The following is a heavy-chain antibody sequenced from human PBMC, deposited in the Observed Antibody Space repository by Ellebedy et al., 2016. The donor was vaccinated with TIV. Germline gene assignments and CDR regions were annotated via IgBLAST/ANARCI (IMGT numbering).Heavy chain of an antibody. D-gene: IGHD2-15*01. V-gene: IGHV4-39*01. CDR3: ARQPLKDIVVVVATRSNYFDP. CDR2: VYYRGST. CDR1: GGSISSSSSFY. J-gene: IGHJ5*02. Sequence: MPSETLSLTCSVSGGSISSSSSFYWGWIRQPPGKGLEWIGSVYYRGSTYYNPSLKSRVTVSVDTSKNQFSLKLSSVTAADTGVYYCARQPLKDIVVVVATRSNYFDPWGQGTLVTVSS.